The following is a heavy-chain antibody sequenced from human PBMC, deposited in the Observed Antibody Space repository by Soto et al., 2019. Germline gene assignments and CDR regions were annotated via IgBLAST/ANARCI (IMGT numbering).Heavy chain of an antibody. J-gene: IGHJ4*02. CDR1: GYTFTSYD. D-gene: IGHD1-1*01. V-gene: IGHV1-8*01. Sequence: QVQLVQSGAEVRKPGASVKVSCEASGYTFTSYDIYWVRQATGQGLEWMGWMNPNTGNSGYAQKFQGRVTMTSDTSIRTAHMELSSLRSVDTAVYYCARRAETNGWNGFGADKYYFDFWGQGTLVTVSS. CDR2: MNPNTGNS. CDR3: ARRAETNGWNGFGADKYYFDF.